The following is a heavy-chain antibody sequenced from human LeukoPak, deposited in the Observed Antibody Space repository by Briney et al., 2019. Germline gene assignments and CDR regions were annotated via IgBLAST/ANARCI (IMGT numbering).Heavy chain of an antibody. CDR2: IFHSGSI. CDR3: ARMGVSYYYDSSTYYPAAFDV. D-gene: IGHD3-22*01. Sequence: SETLSLTCGVSGYSISSGYYWGWIRQSPGKGLEWIATIFHSGSIYYNPSLKSRLTLSVDTSKNQFTLKLNSVTAADRAVYYCARMGVSYYYDSSTYYPAAFDVWGQGTMVSVSS. J-gene: IGHJ3*01. CDR1: GYSISSGYY. V-gene: IGHV4-38-2*01.